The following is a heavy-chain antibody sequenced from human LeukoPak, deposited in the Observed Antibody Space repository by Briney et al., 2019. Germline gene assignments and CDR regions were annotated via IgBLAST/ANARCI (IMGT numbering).Heavy chain of an antibody. V-gene: IGHV3-48*03. CDR1: GFTSSSYE. CDR3: ARVKGEGAHFDY. D-gene: IGHD1-26*01. CDR2: ISSSGSTI. J-gene: IGHJ4*02. Sequence: GGSLRLSCAASGFTSSSYEMNWVRQAPGKGLEWVSYISSSGSTIYYADSVKGRFTISRDNAKKSLYLQMHSLRAEDTAFYHCARVKGEGAHFDYWAREPWSPSPQ.